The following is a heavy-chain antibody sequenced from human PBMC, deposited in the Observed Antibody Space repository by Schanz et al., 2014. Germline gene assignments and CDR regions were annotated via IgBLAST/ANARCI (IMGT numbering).Heavy chain of an antibody. CDR2: IHYSGNT. D-gene: IGHD6-13*01. CDR3: ARAAGPVDY. V-gene: IGHV4-59*02. Sequence: QVQLQESGPGLVKSSETLSLTCTVSGGSVSTYYWHWIRQPPGKGLEWIGYIHYSGNTNYNPSLKSRVPISVDTSKNQFSLMLGSVTAADTAVYYCARAAGPVDYWGQGTLVTVSS. J-gene: IGHJ4*02. CDR1: GGSVSTYY.